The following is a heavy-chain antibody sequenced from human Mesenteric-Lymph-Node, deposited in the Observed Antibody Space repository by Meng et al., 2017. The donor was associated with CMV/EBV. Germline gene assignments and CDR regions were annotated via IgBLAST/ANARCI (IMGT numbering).Heavy chain of an antibody. Sequence: GESLKISCAASGFTFSSDTMSWVRQPPGKGLEWVASISSSRNYEYYADSLKGRFTISRDTAKNSVFLQLNSLRAEDTAVYYCARGYEFRYGMDVWGQGTTVTVSS. CDR3: ARGYEFRYGMDV. J-gene: IGHJ6*02. V-gene: IGHV3-21*03. D-gene: IGHD3-3*01. CDR2: ISSSRNYE. CDR1: GFTFSSDT.